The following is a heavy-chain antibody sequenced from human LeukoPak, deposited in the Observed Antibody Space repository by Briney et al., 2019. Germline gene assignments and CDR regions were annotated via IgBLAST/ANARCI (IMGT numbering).Heavy chain of an antibody. D-gene: IGHD3-22*01. J-gene: IGHJ4*02. CDR2: IYHTAST. CDR1: SYSISSGYY. Sequence: RPSETLSLTCNVSSYSISSGYYWGWIRQPPGKGLEWIGSIYHTASTYFNPSLERRVTISVDTSKNQFSLKLSSVTAADTAVYYCARDYFDSSGPFDSWGRGTLVTVSS. V-gene: IGHV4-38-2*02. CDR3: ARDYFDSSGPFDS.